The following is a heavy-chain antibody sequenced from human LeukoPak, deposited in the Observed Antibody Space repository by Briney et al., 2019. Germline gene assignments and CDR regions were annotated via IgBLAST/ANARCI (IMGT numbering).Heavy chain of an antibody. CDR2: IYHSGST. J-gene: IGHJ4*02. V-gene: IGHV4-38-2*02. Sequence: SETLSLTCTVSGYSISSGYYWGWIRQPPGKGLEWIGSIYHSGSTYYNPSLKSRVTISVDTSKNQFSLKLSSVTAADTAVYYCARDLRYYDILTGYTNTHFDYWGQGTLVTVSS. CDR1: GYSISSGYY. CDR3: ARDLRYYDILTGYTNTHFDY. D-gene: IGHD3-9*01.